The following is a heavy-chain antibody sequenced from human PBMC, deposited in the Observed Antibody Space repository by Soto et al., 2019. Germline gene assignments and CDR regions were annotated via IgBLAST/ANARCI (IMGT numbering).Heavy chain of an antibody. Sequence: EVQLVESGGGLVKPGGSLRLSCAASGFTFSSYSMNWVRQAPGKGLEWVSSISSSSSYIYYADSVKGRFTISRDNAKNSLYLQMNSLRAEDTAVYYCARDWGSGWHYGMDVWGLGTTVTGSS. D-gene: IGHD6-19*01. CDR3: ARDWGSGWHYGMDV. CDR1: GFTFSSYS. CDR2: ISSSSSYI. V-gene: IGHV3-21*01. J-gene: IGHJ6*02.